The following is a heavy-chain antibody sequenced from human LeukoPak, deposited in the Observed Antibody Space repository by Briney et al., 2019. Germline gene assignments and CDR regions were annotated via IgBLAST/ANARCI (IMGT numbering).Heavy chain of an antibody. CDR1: GFTFSSYG. J-gene: IGHJ4*02. CDR3: AKDAYSGYGIFNY. V-gene: IGHV3-30*02. Sequence: GGSLRLSCAASGFTFSSYGMHWVRQAPGKGLEWVAFIRYDGSNKYYADSVKGRFTISRDNSKNTLYLQMNSLRAEDTAVYYCAKDAYSGYGIFNYWGQGTLVTVSS. CDR2: IRYDGSNK. D-gene: IGHD5-12*01.